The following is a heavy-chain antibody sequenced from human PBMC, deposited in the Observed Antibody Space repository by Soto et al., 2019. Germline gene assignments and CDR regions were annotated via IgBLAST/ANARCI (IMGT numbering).Heavy chain of an antibody. V-gene: IGHV3-74*01. CDR2: IDEYGSTI. CDR3: TRDIGGKGAY. J-gene: IGHJ4*02. D-gene: IGHD3-10*01. Sequence: EVQLVESGGGLVQPGGCLRLSCAASGFTFSSYWMHWVRQVPGKGLLWVSRIDEYGSTINYADSVRGRFTISRDNARNTLYLEMNSLRAEDTALYYCTRDIGGKGAYWGPGTLVTVSS. CDR1: GFTFSSYW.